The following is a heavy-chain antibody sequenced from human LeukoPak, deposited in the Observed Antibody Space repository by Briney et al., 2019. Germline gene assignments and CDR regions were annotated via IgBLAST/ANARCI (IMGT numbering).Heavy chain of an antibody. CDR1: GFTFSSYS. J-gene: IGHJ4*02. Sequence: GGSLRLSCAASGFTFSSYSMNWVRQAPGKGLEWVTSISSSSSYIYYADSVKGRFTISRDNAKNSLYLQMNSLRAEDTAVYYCAREGATTLAFAYWGQGTLVTVSS. V-gene: IGHV3-21*01. D-gene: IGHD1-26*01. CDR3: AREGATTLAFAY. CDR2: ISSSSSYI.